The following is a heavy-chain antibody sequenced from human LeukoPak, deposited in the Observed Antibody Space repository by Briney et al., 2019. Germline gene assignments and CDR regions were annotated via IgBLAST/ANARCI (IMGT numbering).Heavy chain of an antibody. J-gene: IGHJ4*02. V-gene: IGHV3-23*01. CDR1: GFMLSGSA. CDR3: AKEGLDRGWHWAD. Sequence: GGSLRLSCAASGFMLSGSAMIWVRQAPGKGLEWVSAIGADGVTYYIDSVRGRFTISRDNSKNTLYLQMNSLRDEDTAVYYCAKEGLDRGWHWADWGQGTPVPVSS. CDR2: IGADGVT. D-gene: IGHD6-19*01.